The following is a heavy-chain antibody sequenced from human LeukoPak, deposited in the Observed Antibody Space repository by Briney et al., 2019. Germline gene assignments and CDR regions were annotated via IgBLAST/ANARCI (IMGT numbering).Heavy chain of an antibody. CDR3: AREPCRYSSGWYCVVGKGNFDY. CDR2: IIPIFGTA. Sequence: SVKVSCKASGYTFTSYGISWVRQAPGQGLEWMGGIIPIFGTANYAQKFQGRVTITADESTSTAYMELSSLRSEDTAVYYCAREPCRYSSGWYCVVGKGNFDYWGQGTLVTVSS. J-gene: IGHJ4*02. V-gene: IGHV1-69*13. CDR1: GYTFTSYG. D-gene: IGHD6-19*01.